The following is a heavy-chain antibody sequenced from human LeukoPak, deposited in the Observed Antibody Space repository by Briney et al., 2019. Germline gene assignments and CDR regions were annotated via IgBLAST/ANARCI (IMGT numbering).Heavy chain of an antibody. Sequence: SVKVSCKASGGTFSSYTISWVRQAPGQGLEWMGRIIPILGIANYAQRFQGRVTITADKSTSTAYMELSSLRSEDTAVYYCARDLRENWFDPWGQGTLVTVSS. V-gene: IGHV1-69*04. J-gene: IGHJ5*02. CDR3: ARDLRENWFDP. CDR1: GGTFSSYT. CDR2: IIPILGIA.